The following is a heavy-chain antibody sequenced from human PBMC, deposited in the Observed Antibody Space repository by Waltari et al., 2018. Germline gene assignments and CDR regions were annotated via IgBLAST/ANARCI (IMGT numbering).Heavy chain of an antibody. CDR3: ARGSSSSPWYFDY. V-gene: IGHV3-30-3*01. J-gene: IGHJ4*02. CDR1: GFTFSSYA. CDR2: ISYDGSNK. D-gene: IGHD6-6*01. Sequence: QVQLVESGGGVVQPGRSLRLSCAASGFTFSSYAMHWVRQAPGKGLEWVAVISYDGSNKYYADSVKGRFTIYRDNSKNTLYLQMNSLRAEDTAVYYCARGSSSSPWYFDYWGQGTLVTVSS.